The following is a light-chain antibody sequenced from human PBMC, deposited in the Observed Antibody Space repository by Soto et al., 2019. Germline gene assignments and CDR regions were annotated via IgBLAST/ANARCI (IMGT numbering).Light chain of an antibody. CDR2: GAS. Sequence: TETAHTLALSGGEKTRLACSSSQSVSSSYVAWSQQKPGQAPRLLMYGASSRATGIPDRFSGSGSVTDFTLTIDCLEPEALVVDDSQQYGYSPITFGPGTRLEIK. CDR1: QSVSSSY. CDR3: QQYGYSPIT. V-gene: IGKV3-20*01. J-gene: IGKJ5*01.